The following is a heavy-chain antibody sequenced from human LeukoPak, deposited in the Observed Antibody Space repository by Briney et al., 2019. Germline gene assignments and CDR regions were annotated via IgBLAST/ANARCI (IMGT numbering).Heavy chain of an antibody. CDR1: GGSISSSSYY. D-gene: IGHD6-19*01. V-gene: IGHV4-39*07. CDR3: ARTLEQQWLVRKDAFDI. Sequence: SETLSLTCTVSGGSISSSSYYRGWIRQPPGKGLEWIGGIYYSGSTYYNPSLKSRVTISVDTSKNQFSLKLSSVTAADTAVYYCARTLEQQWLVRKDAFDIWGQGTMVTVSS. CDR2: IYYSGST. J-gene: IGHJ3*02.